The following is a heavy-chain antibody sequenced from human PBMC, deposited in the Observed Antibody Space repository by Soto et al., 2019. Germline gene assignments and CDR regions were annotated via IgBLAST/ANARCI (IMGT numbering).Heavy chain of an antibody. J-gene: IGHJ5*02. CDR3: AGFTSGSYYMPSNWFDP. CDR2: INHSGST. Sequence: SETLSLTCAVYGGSFSGYYWSWIRQPPGKGLEWIGEINHSGSTNYNPSLKSRVTILVDTSKNQFSLKLSSVTAADTAVYYCAGFTSGSYYMPSNWFDPWGQGTLVTVST. CDR1: GGSFSGYY. D-gene: IGHD3-10*01. V-gene: IGHV4-34*01.